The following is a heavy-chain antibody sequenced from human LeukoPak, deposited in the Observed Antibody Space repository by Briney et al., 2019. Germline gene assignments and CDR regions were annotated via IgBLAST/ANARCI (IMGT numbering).Heavy chain of an antibody. D-gene: IGHD5-18*01. CDR3: AREIGPRQLHLWGSAFDY. Sequence: ASVKVSCKASGYTFINYYMHWVRQAPGQGLEWMGIINPSGGTTSYAQNVQGRATMTRDTSTSTVYMELSSLRSEDTAVYYCAREIGPRQLHLWGSAFDYWGQGTLVTVSS. CDR2: INPSGGTT. J-gene: IGHJ4*02. CDR1: GYTFINYY. V-gene: IGHV1-46*01.